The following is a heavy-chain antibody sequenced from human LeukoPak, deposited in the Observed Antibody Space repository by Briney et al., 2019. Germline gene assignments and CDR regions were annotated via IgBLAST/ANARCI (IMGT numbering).Heavy chain of an antibody. V-gene: IGHV3-23*01. CDR3: AKDGYSSGWYFDY. J-gene: IGHJ4*02. CDR2: ISGSGGTT. Sequence: GGSLRLSCAASGFTFSSYAMSWVRQAPGKGLEWVSGISGSGGTTYYADSVKGRFAISRDNSKNKLYLQMNSLRAEDTAVYYCAKDGYSSGWYFDYWGQGTLVTVSP. CDR1: GFTFSSYA. D-gene: IGHD6-19*01.